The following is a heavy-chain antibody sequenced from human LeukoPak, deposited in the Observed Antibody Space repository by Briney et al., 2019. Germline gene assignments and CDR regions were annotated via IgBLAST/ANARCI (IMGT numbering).Heavy chain of an antibody. D-gene: IGHD2-2*01. CDR3: ARGEVPAAHWFDP. V-gene: IGHV1-18*01. CDR1: GYSFTDYS. CDR2: IGTYGGNT. Sequence: VASVKVSCRASGYSFTDYSISWVRQAPGQGLEWMGWIGTYGGNTNYAQNFQGRVTMTTDTSTSTAYMELTSLTSDDTAVFYCARGEVPAAHWFDPWGQGTLVTVSS. J-gene: IGHJ5*02.